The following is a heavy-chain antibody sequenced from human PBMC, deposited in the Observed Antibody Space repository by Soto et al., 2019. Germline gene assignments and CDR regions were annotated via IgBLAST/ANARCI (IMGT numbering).Heavy chain of an antibody. D-gene: IGHD3-22*01. CDR1: GYTFTGYY. CDR3: ARAISSGYYPFFDD. Sequence: ASVKVSCKASGYTFTGYYMHWVRQAPGQGLEWMGWINPNSGGTNYAQKFQGWVTMTRDTSISTAYMELSRLRSDDTAVYYCARAISSGYYPFFDDWGQGTLVTGSS. CDR2: INPNSGGT. V-gene: IGHV1-2*04. J-gene: IGHJ4*02.